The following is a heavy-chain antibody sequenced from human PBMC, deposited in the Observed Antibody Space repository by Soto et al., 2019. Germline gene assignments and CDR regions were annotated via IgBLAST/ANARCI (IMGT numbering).Heavy chain of an antibody. D-gene: IGHD3-16*01. J-gene: IGHJ5*02. CDR2: FDPENGEP. CDR3: ATAQFYDDYGPNGLDP. Sequence: QVQLVQSGAEVRKPGASVKVSCKVSGYILTELSMHWVRQAPGKGLEWMGGFDPENGEPIYAQKFQGRVTMTEDTSADTVYMELDSLSSEDTAVYYCATAQFYDDYGPNGLDPWGQGTLVTVSS. V-gene: IGHV1-24*01. CDR1: GYILTELS.